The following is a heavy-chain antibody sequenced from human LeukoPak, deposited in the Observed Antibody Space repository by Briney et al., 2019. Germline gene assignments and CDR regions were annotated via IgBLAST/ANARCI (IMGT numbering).Heavy chain of an antibody. D-gene: IGHD3-22*01. CDR3: ARGPPTDYYDSSGFYYVFDY. CDR2: INHSGST. CDR1: GGYFSGYY. Sequence: PSETLSLTCAVYGGYFSGYYWRWIRQPPGKGLEWIGEINHSGSTNYNPSLKSRVTKSVDTSKNQFSLKLSSVTAADTAVYFCARGPPTDYYDSSGFYYVFDYWGQGTLVTVSS. V-gene: IGHV4-34*01. J-gene: IGHJ4*02.